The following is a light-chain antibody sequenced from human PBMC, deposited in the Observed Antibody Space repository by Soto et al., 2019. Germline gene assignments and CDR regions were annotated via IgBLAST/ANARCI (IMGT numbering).Light chain of an antibody. V-gene: IGKV3-20*01. Sequence: EIVLTQSPGTLSSSLGERATLSCRASQSVSSSYFAWYQQKPGQAPRLLIYGASSMATGIPARFSGSGSGTDFTLTISRLEPEDFAVYYCQQYGRSPRTFGQGTKVEIK. CDR2: GAS. CDR1: QSVSSSY. CDR3: QQYGRSPRT. J-gene: IGKJ1*01.